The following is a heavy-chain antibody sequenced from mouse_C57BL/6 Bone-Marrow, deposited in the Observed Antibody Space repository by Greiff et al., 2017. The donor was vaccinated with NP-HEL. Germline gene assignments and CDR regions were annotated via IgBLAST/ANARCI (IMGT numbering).Heavy chain of an antibody. D-gene: IGHD2-1*01. CDR3: ARIYYGNSLDY. J-gene: IGHJ2*01. CDR1: GYTFTNYW. CDR2: IYPGGGYT. Sequence: VQLQQSGAELVRPGTSVKMSCKASGYTFTNYWIGWAKQRPGHGLEWIGDIYPGGGYTNYNEKFKGKATLTADKSSSTAYLQFSSLTSEDSAIYYCARIYYGNSLDYWGQGTTLTVSS. V-gene: IGHV1-63*01.